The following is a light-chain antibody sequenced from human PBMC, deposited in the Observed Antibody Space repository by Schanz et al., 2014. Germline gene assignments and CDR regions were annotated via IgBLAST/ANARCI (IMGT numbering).Light chain of an antibody. CDR1: QSVSSN. V-gene: IGKV3-15*01. Sequence: EIVMTQSPATLSVSPGERATLSCRASQSVSSNLAWYQQKPGQAPRLLISGASRRATGIPARFSGSGSGTEFTLTISSLQSEDFAVYYCQQRTSFPLTFGGGTKVEIK. CDR2: GAS. CDR3: QQRTSFPLT. J-gene: IGKJ4*01.